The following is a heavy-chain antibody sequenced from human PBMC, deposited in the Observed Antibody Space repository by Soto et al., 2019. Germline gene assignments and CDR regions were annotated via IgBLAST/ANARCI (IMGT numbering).Heavy chain of an antibody. D-gene: IGHD4-4*01. CDR1: GFTFSDYY. V-gene: IGHV3-11*06. CDR2: ISSSSSYT. J-gene: IGHJ4*02. Sequence: SGGSLRLSCAASGFTFSDYYMSWIRQAPGKGLEWVSYISSSSSYTNYADSVKGRFTISRDNAKNSLYLQMNSLRAEDTAVYYCARTTVEMATVRYFDYWGQGTLVTVSS. CDR3: ARTTVEMATVRYFDY.